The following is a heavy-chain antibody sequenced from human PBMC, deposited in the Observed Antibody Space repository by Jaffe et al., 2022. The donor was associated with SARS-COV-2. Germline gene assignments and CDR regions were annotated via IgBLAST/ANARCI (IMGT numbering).Heavy chain of an antibody. J-gene: IGHJ4*02. CDR2: ISYDGSNK. D-gene: IGHD1-26*01. V-gene: IGHV3-30-3*01. CDR1: GFTFSSYA. Sequence: QVQLVESGGGVVQPGRSLRLSCAASGFTFSSYAMHWVRQAPGKGLEWVAVISYDGSNKYYADSVKGRFTISRDNSKNTLYLQMNSLRAEDTAVYYCASQSNGAVGAVLPDYWGQGTLVTVSS. CDR3: ASQSNGAVGAVLPDY.